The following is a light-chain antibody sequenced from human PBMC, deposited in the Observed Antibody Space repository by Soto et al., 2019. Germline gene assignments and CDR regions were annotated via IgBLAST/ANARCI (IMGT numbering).Light chain of an antibody. CDR2: SDN. CDR3: AAWLDSQNGPV. Sequence: QSVLTQPPSASGTPGQRVTISCSGSSSNIGSNTVNWYQQLPGMPPKLLIYSDNKRPSGVPDRFSGSKSGTSASLVISGLQSEDEADYYCAAWLDSQNGPVFGGGTKLTVL. V-gene: IGLV1-44*01. CDR1: SSNIGSNT. J-gene: IGLJ2*01.